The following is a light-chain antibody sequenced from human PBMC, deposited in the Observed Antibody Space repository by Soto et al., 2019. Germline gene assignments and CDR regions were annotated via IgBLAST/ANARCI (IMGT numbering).Light chain of an antibody. V-gene: IGKV1-39*01. CDR2: AAS. CDR1: QSISSY. CDR3: QQSYSTPRT. Sequence: DIQMTQSPSSLSASVGDRVTITCRASQSISSYLNWYQQKPGKAPKLLIYAASSLQSGVPSRFSGSGSGTDFTLTISSLQPEDFATYYCQQSYSTPRTFGPGPKVDIK. J-gene: IGKJ3*01.